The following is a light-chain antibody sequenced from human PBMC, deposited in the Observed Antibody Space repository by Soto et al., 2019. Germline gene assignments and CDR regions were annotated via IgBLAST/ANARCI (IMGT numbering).Light chain of an antibody. V-gene: IGLV2-8*01. Sequence: QSVLTQPPSASGSPGQSVTISCTGTSSDVGAYNYVSWYQQYPGKAPKLMIYEVNKRPSGVPDRFSGSKSGKTASLTVSGLQPEDESDYHCTSYAGSKIWLFGGGTKVTVL. J-gene: IGLJ3*02. CDR2: EVN. CDR3: TSYAGSKIWL. CDR1: SSDVGAYNY.